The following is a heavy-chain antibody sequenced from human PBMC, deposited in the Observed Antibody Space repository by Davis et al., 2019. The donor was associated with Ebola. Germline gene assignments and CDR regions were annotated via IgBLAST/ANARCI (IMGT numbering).Heavy chain of an antibody. D-gene: IGHD2-21*01. CDR1: GFTFNIFD. CDR2: INSGGGLT. Sequence: GESLKISCAASGFTFNIFDMHWVRQAPGKGLVWVSRINSGGGLTTYADSVKGRFTISRDNAKNTLYLQMNSLRAEDTAVYYCARGIGEDWGQGTLVTVSS. CDR3: ARGIGED. J-gene: IGHJ4*02. V-gene: IGHV3-74*03.